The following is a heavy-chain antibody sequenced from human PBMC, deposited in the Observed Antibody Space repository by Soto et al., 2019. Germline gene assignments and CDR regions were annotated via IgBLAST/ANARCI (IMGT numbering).Heavy chain of an antibody. Sequence: QVQLVQSGAEVKKPGSSGKVSCKASGGTFNSYALTWVRQAPGHGVEWMGGIIPINHSTTYARKFQGRVTITASSSPSTANMALSSLRYDETAVYYRETLLHPSYGPGWSSLYRNVAICGRGTLVAV. CDR3: ETLLHPSYGPGWSSLYRNVAI. D-gene: IGHD3-16*01. V-gene: IGHV1-69*06. J-gene: IGHJ2*01. CDR1: GGTFNSYA. CDR2: IIPINHST.